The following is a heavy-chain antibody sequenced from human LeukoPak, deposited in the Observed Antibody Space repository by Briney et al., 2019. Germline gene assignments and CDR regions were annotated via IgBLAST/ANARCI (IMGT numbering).Heavy chain of an antibody. CDR1: GFTFSSYE. V-gene: IGHV3-48*03. Sequence: GGSLRLSCAASGFTFSSYEMNWVRQAPGKGLEWVSFISSSGSTISYADSVKGRFTISRDNAKNSLFLQMNSLRAEDTAVYYCARGTRHGWELVVWGLGTLVTVSS. D-gene: IGHD1-26*01. J-gene: IGHJ4*02. CDR2: ISSSGSTI. CDR3: ARGTRHGWELVV.